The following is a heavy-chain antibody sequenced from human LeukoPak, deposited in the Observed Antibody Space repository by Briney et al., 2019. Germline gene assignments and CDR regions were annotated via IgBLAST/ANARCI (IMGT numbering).Heavy chain of an antibody. Sequence: SETLSLTCTVSGGSITGYYWSWIRQPPGKGLEWIGYIYYSGSTNYNPSLKSRVTISVDTSKNQFSLKLSSVTAADTAVYYCARDGRKAFDIWGQGTMVTVSS. CDR1: GGSITGYY. J-gene: IGHJ3*02. CDR2: IYYSGST. V-gene: IGHV4-59*01. CDR3: ARDGRKAFDI.